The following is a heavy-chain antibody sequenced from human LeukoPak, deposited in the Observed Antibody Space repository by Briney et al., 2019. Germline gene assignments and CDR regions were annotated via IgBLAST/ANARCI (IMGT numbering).Heavy chain of an antibody. CDR2: FDPEDGET. CDR1: GYTLTELS. J-gene: IGHJ6*03. CDR3: ARRRDPSSGWYAEHLAGDYYYMDV. Sequence: GASVKVSCKVSGYTLTELSMHWVRQAPGKGLEWMGGFDPEDGETIYAQKFQGRVTISADKSTSTAYMELSSLRSEDTAVYYCARRRDPSSGWYAEHLAGDYYYMDVWGKGTTVTVSS. D-gene: IGHD6-19*01. V-gene: IGHV1-24*01.